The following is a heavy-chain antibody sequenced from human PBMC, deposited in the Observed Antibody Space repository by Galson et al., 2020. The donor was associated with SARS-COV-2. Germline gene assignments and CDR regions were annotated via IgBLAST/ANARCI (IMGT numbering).Heavy chain of an antibody. V-gene: IGHV3-30*01. D-gene: IGHD3-10*01. CDR3: ARGYVGSGSFYYYYGLDV. CDR2: TSYDGISK. J-gene: IGHJ6*02. Sequence: QAGGSLRLSCAGSGFTFSSYSMHWVRQAPGKGLKWVAVTSYDGISKYYADSVKGRFTISRDNSENTLYLEMDSLRVEDTAVYYCARGYVGSGSFYYYYGLDVWGQGTTVTVSS. CDR1: GFTFSSYS.